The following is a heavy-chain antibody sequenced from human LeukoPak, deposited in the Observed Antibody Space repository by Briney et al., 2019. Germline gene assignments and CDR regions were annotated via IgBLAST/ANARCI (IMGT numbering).Heavy chain of an antibody. CDR3: ARGQLGVAASDY. CDR2: IIPILGIA. Sequence: GASVKVSCKASGGTFSSYAISWVRQAPGQGLEWMGRIIPILGIANYAQKFQGRVTITADKSTSTAYMELSSLRSEDTAVYYCARGQLGVAASDYWGQGTLVTVSS. CDR1: GGTFSSYA. J-gene: IGHJ4*02. V-gene: IGHV1-69*04. D-gene: IGHD6-13*01.